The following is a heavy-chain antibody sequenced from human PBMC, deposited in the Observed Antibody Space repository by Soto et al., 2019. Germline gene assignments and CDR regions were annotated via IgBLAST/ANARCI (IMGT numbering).Heavy chain of an antibody. D-gene: IGHD2-15*01. Sequence: SETLSLTCAVSGGSISSGGYSWSWIRQPPGKGLEWIGYIYHSGSTYYNPSLKSRVTISVDRSKNQFSLKLSSVTAADTAVYYCARERCNGGSCYGYFDYWGQGTLVTVSS. CDR3: ARERCNGGSCYGYFDY. CDR2: IYHSGST. V-gene: IGHV4-30-2*01. CDR1: GGSISSGGYS. J-gene: IGHJ4*02.